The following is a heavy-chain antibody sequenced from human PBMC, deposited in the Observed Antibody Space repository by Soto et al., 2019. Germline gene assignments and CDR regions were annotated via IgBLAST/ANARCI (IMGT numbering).Heavy chain of an antibody. CDR1: GYRLTSYW. CDR2: IAPSDSYT. CDR3: ARQSKGAAMAKYGMDV. J-gene: IGHJ6*02. D-gene: IGHD5-18*01. Sequence: EVQLVLSGAEVKKPGESLRISRKGSGYRLTSYWISWVRQMPGKGLEWVGRIAPSDSYTNYSASVQGHVTISADKSISTASLQWSGLKASDTAMYYCARQSKGAAMAKYGMDVWGQGTTVTVSS. V-gene: IGHV5-10-1*01.